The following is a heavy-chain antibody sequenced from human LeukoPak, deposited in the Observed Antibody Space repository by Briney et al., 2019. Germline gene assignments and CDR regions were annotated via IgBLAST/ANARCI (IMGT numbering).Heavy chain of an antibody. CDR3: ARDENGDFSFYC. CDR1: GFTFSSYE. J-gene: IGHJ4*02. D-gene: IGHD4-17*01. Sequence: GGSLRLSCAASGFTFSSYEMNWVRQAPGKGLEWVSYISSSGSSIYYADSVKGRFTISRDNAKNSLYLQMNSLRAEDTAIYYCARDENGDFSFYCWVQGTLVTVSS. CDR2: ISSSGSSI. V-gene: IGHV3-48*03.